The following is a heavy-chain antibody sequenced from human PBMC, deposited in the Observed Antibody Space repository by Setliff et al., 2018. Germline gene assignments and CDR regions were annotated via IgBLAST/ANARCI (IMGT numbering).Heavy chain of an antibody. CDR1: GGIIYDHW. CDR3: ARDDPILGATDY. V-gene: IGHV4-4*07. D-gene: IGHD1-26*01. CDR2: IYSDGSA. Sequence: PSETLSLTCSVSGGIIYDHWWTWIRQPAGAGLEWIGRIYSDGSADYNPSLRSRVTISVDKSRNQFSLNLTSVTAADAALYFCARDDPILGATDYWGQGALVTVSS. J-gene: IGHJ4*02.